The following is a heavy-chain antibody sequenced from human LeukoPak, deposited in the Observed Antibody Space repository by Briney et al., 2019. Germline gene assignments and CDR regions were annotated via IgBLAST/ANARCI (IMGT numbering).Heavy chain of an antibody. CDR3: ARPSFRTGSYFDH. D-gene: IGHD3/OR15-3a*01. CDR2: ISSSGSTI. J-gene: IGHJ4*02. Sequence: GGSLRLSCAASGFTFSSYEMNWVRQAPGKGLEWVSYISSSGSTIYYADSVKGRFTISRDNTKTSLYLQMNSLRAEDTAVYYCARPSFRTGSYFDHWGQGTLVTVSS. V-gene: IGHV3-48*03. CDR1: GFTFSSYE.